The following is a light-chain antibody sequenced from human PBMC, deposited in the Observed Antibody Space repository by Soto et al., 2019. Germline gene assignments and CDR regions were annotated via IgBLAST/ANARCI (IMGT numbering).Light chain of an antibody. J-gene: IGKJ1*01. CDR3: QQSSSTPLT. CDR2: AAS. Sequence: DIQMTQSPSSLSASVGDRVTITCRASQSISSYLNWYQQKPGKAPKLLIYAASSLQSGVPSRFSGSGSGTDFTFIISSLQPEDFATYYCQQSSSTPLTFGQGTKVDIK. V-gene: IGKV1-39*01. CDR1: QSISSY.